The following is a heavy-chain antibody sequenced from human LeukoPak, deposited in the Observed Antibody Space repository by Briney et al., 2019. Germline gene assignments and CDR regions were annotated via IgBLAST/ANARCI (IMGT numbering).Heavy chain of an antibody. J-gene: IGHJ4*02. CDR2: ISGDSSYI. CDR1: DYTFSSYS. D-gene: IGHD1-26*01. CDR3: AKKVGYFDY. Sequence: GGSLRLSCGVSDYTFSSYSMNWVRQARGKGLEWVSSISGDSSYIYYADSVKGRFTISRDNSKNTLYLQMNSLRAEDTAVYYCAKKVGYFDYWGQGTLVTVSS. V-gene: IGHV3-21*04.